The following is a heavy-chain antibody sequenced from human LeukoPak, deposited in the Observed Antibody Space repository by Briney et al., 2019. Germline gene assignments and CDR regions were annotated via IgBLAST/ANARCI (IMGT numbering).Heavy chain of an antibody. D-gene: IGHD6-13*01. V-gene: IGHV3-11*04. CDR2: ISSSGSTI. CDR1: GFPFNNFA. Sequence: PGGSLRLSCAASGFPFNNFAMSWVRQAPGKGLEWVSYISSSGSTIYYADSVKGRFTISRDNAKNSLYLQMNSLRAEDTAVYYCARAGDLAAAGTSFDYWGQGTLVTVSS. J-gene: IGHJ4*02. CDR3: ARAGDLAAAGTSFDY.